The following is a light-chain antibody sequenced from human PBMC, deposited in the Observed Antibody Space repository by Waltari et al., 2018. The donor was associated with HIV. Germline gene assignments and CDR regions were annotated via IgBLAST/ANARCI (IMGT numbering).Light chain of an antibody. Sequence: QSALTQPASVSGSPGQSITISCTGTSSDVGGYNYVSWYQQHPGKAPKLMIYEVSNLPSGVSNRFSGSKSGNTASLTISGLQAEDEADYYCSSYTSSSTRVFGGGTNLTGL. J-gene: IGLJ3*02. CDR3: SSYTSSSTRV. CDR2: EVS. V-gene: IGLV2-14*01. CDR1: SSDVGGYNY.